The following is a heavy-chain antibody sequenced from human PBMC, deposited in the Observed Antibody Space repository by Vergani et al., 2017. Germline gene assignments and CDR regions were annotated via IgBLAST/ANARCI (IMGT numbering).Heavy chain of an antibody. J-gene: IGHJ4*02. CDR2: IYPGDADT. D-gene: IGHD1-26*01. Sequence: EVQLVQSGAEVKKPGEPLTISCKGSGYSFTSYWIGWVRQMPGKGLEWMGIIYPGDADTRDSPTFQGKVPISADKSIRHAYLKWGSLKASDTAMYYCARRGVGAFDYWGQGTLVTVSS. CDR3: ARRGVGAFDY. CDR1: GYSFTSYW. V-gene: IGHV5-51*01.